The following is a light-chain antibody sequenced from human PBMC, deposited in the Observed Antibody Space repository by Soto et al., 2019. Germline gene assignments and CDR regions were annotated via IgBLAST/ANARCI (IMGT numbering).Light chain of an antibody. CDR1: QSVSSN. V-gene: IGKV3-15*01. Sequence: EILMTQSPSTLAVSPGERATLSCRASQSVSSNLAWYQQKPGQAPRLLIYGASTSATGIPARFSGSGSGTEFTLTISSLQYEDFAVYYCQQYNNWHPNTFGQGTRLENK. CDR3: QQYNNWHPNT. J-gene: IGKJ5*01. CDR2: GAS.